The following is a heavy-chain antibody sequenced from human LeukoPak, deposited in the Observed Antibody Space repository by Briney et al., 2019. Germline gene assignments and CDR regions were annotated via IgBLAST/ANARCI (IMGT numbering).Heavy chain of an antibody. CDR3: ASGWLRYYYFDN. J-gene: IGHJ4*02. Sequence: PSETLSLTCTVSGGSISSGDYYWSWIRQSPGQGLEWIGYVYYSGSTNYNPSLESRVAISIDTSKNQFSLNLTSVSAADTAVYYCASGWLRYYYFDNWGQGILVTVSS. V-gene: IGHV4-61*08. CDR1: GGSISSGDYY. CDR2: VYYSGST. D-gene: IGHD5-12*01.